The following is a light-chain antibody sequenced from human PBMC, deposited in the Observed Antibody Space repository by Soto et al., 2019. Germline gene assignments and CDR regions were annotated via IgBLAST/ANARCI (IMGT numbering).Light chain of an antibody. CDR2: DAS. CDR3: QQRSNWPLT. Sequence: IVLTQSPGTLSLSPGERATLSCRASQSVSSSYLAWYQQKPGQAPRLLIYDASNGATGIPARFSGSGSGTDFTLTISSLEPEDFAVYYCQQRSNWPLTFGGGTKVDIK. CDR1: QSVSSSY. V-gene: IGKV3D-20*02. J-gene: IGKJ4*01.